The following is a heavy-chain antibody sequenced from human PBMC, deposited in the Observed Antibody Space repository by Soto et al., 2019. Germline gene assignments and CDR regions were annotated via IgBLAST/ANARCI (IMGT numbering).Heavy chain of an antibody. CDR1: GFTFSGYA. D-gene: IGHD5-18*01. J-gene: IGHJ4*02. Sequence: EVQLLESGGDLVQPGRSLRLSCAASGFTFSGYAMSWVRQAPGKGLEWVSVIHGGGNSAYYADSVKGRFTISRDNSKNTLYLQMSRLRGEDTAVYYCSKKRGRVDTAWHFDYWGQGTLVTVSS. CDR2: IHGGGNSA. CDR3: SKKRGRVDTAWHFDY. V-gene: IGHV3-23*01.